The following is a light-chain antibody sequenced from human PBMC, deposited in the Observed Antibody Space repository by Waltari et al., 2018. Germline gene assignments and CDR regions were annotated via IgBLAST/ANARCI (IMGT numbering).Light chain of an antibody. CDR3: QQYVESPAT. J-gene: IGKJ1*01. Sequence: EIVLTQSPGTVSLSPGDRATLSCRASQSVRIYLAWYQQKPGQAPRLLIYHASTRATGIPDRFSASGSGTDFSLTISRLGPEDFAMYYCQQYVESPATFGQGTKVEIK. V-gene: IGKV3-20*01. CDR1: QSVRIY. CDR2: HAS.